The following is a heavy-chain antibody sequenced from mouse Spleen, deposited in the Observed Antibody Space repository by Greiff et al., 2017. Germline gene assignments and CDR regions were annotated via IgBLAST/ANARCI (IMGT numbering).Heavy chain of an antibody. CDR1: GYTFTDYE. V-gene: IGHV1-15*01. CDR3: TRFGNYGPWFAY. Sequence: VQLQQSGAELVRPGASVTLSCKASGYTFTDYEMHWVKQTPVHGLEWIGAIDPETGGTAYNQKFKGKAILTADKSSSTAYMELRSLTSEDSAVYYCTRFGNYGPWFAYWGQGTLVTVSA. D-gene: IGHD2-1*01. J-gene: IGHJ3*01. CDR2: IDPETGGT.